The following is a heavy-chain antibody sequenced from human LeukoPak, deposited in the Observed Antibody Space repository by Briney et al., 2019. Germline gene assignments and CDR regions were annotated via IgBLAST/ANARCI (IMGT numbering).Heavy chain of an antibody. J-gene: IGHJ4*02. CDR1: GFTFSSYW. D-gene: IGHD1-26*01. V-gene: IGHV3-74*01. CDR3: ARSRPVWELPGGYDY. CDR2: INSDGSST. Sequence: GGSLRLSCAASGFTFSSYWMHWVRQAPGKGLVWVSRINSDGSSTSYADSVKGRFTISRDNAKNTLYLQMNSLRAEDTAVYYCARSRPVWELPGGYDYWGQGTLVTVSS.